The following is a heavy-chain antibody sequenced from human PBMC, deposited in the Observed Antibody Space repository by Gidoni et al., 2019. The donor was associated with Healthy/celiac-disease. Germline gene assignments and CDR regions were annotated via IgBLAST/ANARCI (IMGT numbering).Heavy chain of an antibody. V-gene: IGHV3-30*04. CDR3: ARATHVGAQYCSGGSCYPPEYFQH. CDR1: GFTFSSYA. J-gene: IGHJ1*01. CDR2: ISYDGSNK. D-gene: IGHD2-15*01. Sequence: QVQLVESGGGVVQPGRSLRLSCAASGFTFSSYAMHWVRQDPGKGLEWVAVISYDGSNKYYADSVKGRFTISRDNSKNTLYLQMNSLRAEDTAVYYCARATHVGAQYCSGGSCYPPEYFQHWGQGTLVTVSS.